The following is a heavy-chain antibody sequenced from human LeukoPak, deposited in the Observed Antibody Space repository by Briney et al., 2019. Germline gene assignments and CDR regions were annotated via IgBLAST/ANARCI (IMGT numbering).Heavy chain of an antibody. J-gene: IGHJ4*02. Sequence: GGSLRLSCAVSGFTFSGYGMHWVRQAPGKGLEWVAFIRYDGSNKYYADSVKGRFTISRDNSKNTVYLQMNSLRAEDTAVYYGAKAIHSSSSGVVDYWGQGTLVTVSS. V-gene: IGHV3-30*02. D-gene: IGHD6-6*01. CDR3: AKAIHSSSSGVVDY. CDR1: GFTFSGYG. CDR2: IRYDGSNK.